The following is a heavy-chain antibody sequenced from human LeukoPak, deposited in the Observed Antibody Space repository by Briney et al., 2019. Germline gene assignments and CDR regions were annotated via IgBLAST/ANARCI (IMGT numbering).Heavy chain of an antibody. CDR2: ISGSGGKT. D-gene: IGHD3-10*01. CDR3: AKASTFGELNRPFDY. Sequence: GGSLRLSCVASGFTFSSYAMTWVRQAPGKGLEWVSSISGSGGKTYYADSVKGRFTISRDNSRNTLYLQMDSLRAEDTAVYYCAKASTFGELNRPFDYWGQGTLVTVSS. J-gene: IGHJ4*02. CDR1: GFTFSSYA. V-gene: IGHV3-23*01.